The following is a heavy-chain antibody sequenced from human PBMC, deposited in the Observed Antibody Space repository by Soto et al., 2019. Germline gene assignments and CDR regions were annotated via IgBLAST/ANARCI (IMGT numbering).Heavy chain of an antibody. CDR1: GFTFSSYA. J-gene: IGHJ4*02. CDR2: ISYDGSNK. Sequence: QVQLVESGGGVVQPGRSLRLSCAASGFTFSSYAMHWVRQAPGKGLEWVAVISYDGSNKYYADSVKGRFTISRDNSKNTLYLQMNSLRAEDTAVYYCARAQTPTAVTFDYWGQGTLVTVSS. V-gene: IGHV3-30-3*01. D-gene: IGHD4-17*01. CDR3: ARAQTPTAVTFDY.